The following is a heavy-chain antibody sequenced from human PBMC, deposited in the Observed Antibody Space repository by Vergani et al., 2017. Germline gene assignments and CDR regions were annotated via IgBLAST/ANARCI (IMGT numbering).Heavy chain of an antibody. CDR2: IGTAGDT. J-gene: IGHJ4*02. V-gene: IGHV3-13*01. CDR1: GFPFSTYG. CDR3: ARGGVTTFGYYFDY. D-gene: IGHD3-16*01. Sequence: VQLVESGGGVVQPGESLRLSCAASGFPFSTYGMHWVRQATGKGLEWVSAIGTAGDTYYPGSVKGRFTISRENAKNSLYLQMNSLRAGDTAVYYCARGGVTTFGYYFDYWGQGTLVTVSS.